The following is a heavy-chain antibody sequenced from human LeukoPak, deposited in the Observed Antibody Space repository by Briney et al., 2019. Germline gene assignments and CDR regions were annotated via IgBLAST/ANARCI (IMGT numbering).Heavy chain of an antibody. Sequence: TGGSLRLSCAASGFTFDDYAMHWVRQAPGKGLEWVSGISWNSGSIGYADSVKGRFTISRDNAKNSLYLQMNSLRAEDTALYYRAMSRHYYDSSGYPADYWGQGTLVTVSS. V-gene: IGHV3-9*01. CDR2: ISWNSGSI. CDR3: AMSRHYYDSSGYPADY. J-gene: IGHJ4*02. CDR1: GFTFDDYA. D-gene: IGHD3-22*01.